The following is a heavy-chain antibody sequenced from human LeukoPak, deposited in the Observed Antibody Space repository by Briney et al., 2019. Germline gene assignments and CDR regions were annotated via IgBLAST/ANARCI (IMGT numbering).Heavy chain of an antibody. Sequence: PGGSLRLSCAASGFTFSSYAVSWVRQAPGKGLEWVSGISGSDGSTNYADSVKGRFTISRENSKNTLYLQMNSLRAEDTAVYYCAKGLSGFGRSIAVAGTWGQGTLVTVSS. V-gene: IGHV3-23*01. CDR3: AKGLSGFGRSIAVAGT. CDR2: ISGSDGST. D-gene: IGHD6-19*01. J-gene: IGHJ4*02. CDR1: GFTFSSYA.